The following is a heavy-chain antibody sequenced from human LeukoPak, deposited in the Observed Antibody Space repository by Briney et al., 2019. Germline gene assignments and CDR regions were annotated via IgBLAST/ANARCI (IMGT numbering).Heavy chain of an antibody. CDR1: GFTFSSYG. J-gene: IGHJ4*02. D-gene: IGHD1-26*01. CDR2: IWYDGSNK. CDR3: ARASDHSGSYPGDY. Sequence: QPGRSLRLSCAASGFTFSSYGMHWVRQAPGKGLEWVAVIWYDGSNKYYADSVKGRFTISRDNSKNTLYLQMNSLRAEDTAVYYCARASDHSGSYPGDYWGQGTLVTVSS. V-gene: IGHV3-33*01.